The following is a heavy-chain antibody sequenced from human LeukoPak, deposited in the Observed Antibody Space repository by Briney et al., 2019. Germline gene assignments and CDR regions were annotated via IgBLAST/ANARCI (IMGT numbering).Heavy chain of an antibody. V-gene: IGHV3-7*01. Sequence: GGSLRLSCAASGFTFGSYWMGWVRQAPGKGLEWVANIKQDGSEKYYVDSVKGRFTISRDNAKNSLYLQMNSLRAEDTAVYYCARGHYDFWRTFYYYYYGMDVWGQGTTVTVSS. J-gene: IGHJ6*02. CDR1: GFTFGSYW. D-gene: IGHD3-3*01. CDR2: IKQDGSEK. CDR3: ARGHYDFWRTFYYYYYGMDV.